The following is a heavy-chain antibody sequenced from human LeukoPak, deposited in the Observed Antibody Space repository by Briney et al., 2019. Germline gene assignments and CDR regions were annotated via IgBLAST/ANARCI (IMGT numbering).Heavy chain of an antibody. J-gene: IGHJ4*02. Sequence: SETLSLTCTVSGGSTSSYYWSWIRQPAGKGLEWIGRIYTSGSTNYNPSLKSRVTMSVDTSKNQFSLKLSSVTAADTAVYYCARQITYSSGWYYFDYWGQGTLVTVSS. V-gene: IGHV4-4*07. CDR3: ARQITYSSGWYYFDY. D-gene: IGHD6-19*01. CDR1: GGSTSSYY. CDR2: IYTSGST.